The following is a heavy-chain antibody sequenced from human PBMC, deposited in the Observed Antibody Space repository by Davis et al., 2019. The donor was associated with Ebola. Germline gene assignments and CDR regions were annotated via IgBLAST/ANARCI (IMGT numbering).Heavy chain of an antibody. CDR3: AKDPRTTRLGAIFDY. V-gene: IGHV3-23*01. CDR2: ISGSGGST. CDR1: GLTFKNAW. Sequence: GGSLRLSCVVSGLTFKNAWMSWVRQAPGKGLEWVSAISGSGGSTYYADSVKGRFTISRDNSKNTLYLQMNSLRAEDTAVYYCAKDPRTTRLGAIFDYWGQGTLVTVSS. J-gene: IGHJ4*02. D-gene: IGHD1-26*01.